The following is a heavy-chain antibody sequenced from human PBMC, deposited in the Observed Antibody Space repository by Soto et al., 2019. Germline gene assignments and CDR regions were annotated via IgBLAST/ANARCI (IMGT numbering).Heavy chain of an antibody. D-gene: IGHD2-15*01. J-gene: IGHJ6*02. Sequence: QVQLVESGAGGVQPGRSLRLSCAASGFTFCSYAMHWVRQAPGKGLEWVAVISYDGSNKYYADSVKGRFTISRDNSKKTLYLQMKSLRAEDTAVYYCARAGCDGGSSYTLVGLRYGIDVLGPGTTFTVSS. CDR3: ARAGCDGGSSYTLVGLRYGIDV. CDR1: GFTFCSYA. V-gene: IGHV3-30-3*01. CDR2: ISYDGSNK.